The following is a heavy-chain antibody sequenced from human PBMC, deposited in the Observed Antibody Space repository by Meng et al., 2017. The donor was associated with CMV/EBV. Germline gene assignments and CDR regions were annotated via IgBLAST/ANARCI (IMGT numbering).Heavy chain of an antibody. Sequence: GGSLRLSCAASGFTFSSYGMHWVRQAPGKGLEWVAFIRYDGSNKYYADSVKGRFTISRDNSKNTLYLQMNSLRAEDTAVYYCAKERGWELLGLFDYWGQGTLVTVSS. J-gene: IGHJ4*02. D-gene: IGHD1-26*01. CDR2: IRYDGSNK. CDR1: GFTFSSYG. CDR3: AKERGWELLGLFDY. V-gene: IGHV3-30*02.